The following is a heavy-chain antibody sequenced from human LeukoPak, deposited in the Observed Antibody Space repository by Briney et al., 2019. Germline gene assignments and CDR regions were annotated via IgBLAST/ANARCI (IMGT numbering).Heavy chain of an antibody. V-gene: IGHV3-53*01. D-gene: IGHD6-19*01. CDR2: IYSGGST. CDR3: ARTFGYSSGWYLDY. Sequence: GGSLRLSCAASGFTFSEAWMSWVRQAPGKGLEWVSVIYSGGSTYYADSVKGRFTISRDNSKNTLDFQMNSLRAEDTAVYYCARTFGYSSGWYLDYWGQGTLVTVSS. J-gene: IGHJ4*02. CDR1: GFTFSEAW.